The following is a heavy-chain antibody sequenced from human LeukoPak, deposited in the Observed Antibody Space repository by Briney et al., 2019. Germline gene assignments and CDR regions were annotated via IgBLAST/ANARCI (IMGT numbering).Heavy chain of an antibody. CDR1: GGTFSSYA. V-gene: IGHV1-69*04. J-gene: IGHJ4*02. CDR2: IITILGIA. Sequence: ASVKVSCKASGGTFSSYAISWVRQAPGQGLEWMGRIITILGIANYAQKFQGRVTITADKSTSTAYMELSSPRSEDTAVYYCARAFVVDQVGATSGIDYWGQGTLVTVSS. CDR3: ARAFVVDQVGATSGIDY. D-gene: IGHD1-26*01.